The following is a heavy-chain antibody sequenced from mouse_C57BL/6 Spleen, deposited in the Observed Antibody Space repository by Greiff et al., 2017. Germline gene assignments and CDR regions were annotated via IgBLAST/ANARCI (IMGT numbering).Heavy chain of an antibody. Sequence: QVQLQQSGAELVKPGASVKVSCKASGYTFTSYWMHWVKQRPGQGLEWIGRIHPSDSDTNYNQQFKGKDTLTVDKSSSTAYMQLNSLTSENSAVYYYAISGYSLYYYAMDYWGQGTSVTVSS. V-gene: IGHV1-74*01. CDR1: GYTFTSYW. J-gene: IGHJ4*01. CDR3: AISGYSLYYYAMDY. D-gene: IGHD2-3*01. CDR2: IHPSDSDT.